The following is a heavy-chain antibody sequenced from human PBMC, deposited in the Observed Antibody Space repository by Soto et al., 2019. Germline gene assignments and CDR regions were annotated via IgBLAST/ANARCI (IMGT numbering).Heavy chain of an antibody. J-gene: IGHJ4*02. CDR3: AEEYSGRYFNVIDF. D-gene: IGHD1-26*01. Sequence: ASVKVSCKASGFNFISSAVQWVRQARGQRPEWIGWIVVGSGNTKYAQKFQERVTITRDMSTSTAYMELRSLSSEDTALYYCAEEYSGRYFNVIDFWGQGTLVTVSS. V-gene: IGHV1-58*01. CDR1: GFNFISSA. CDR2: IVVGSGNT.